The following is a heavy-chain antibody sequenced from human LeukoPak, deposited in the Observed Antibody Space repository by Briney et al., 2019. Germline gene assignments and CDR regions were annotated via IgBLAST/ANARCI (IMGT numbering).Heavy chain of an antibody. D-gene: IGHD6-19*01. CDR3: ARDSSGWYPYNWFDP. CDR1: GGSISSGGYY. V-gene: IGHV4-39*07. Sequence: SETLSFTCTVSGGSISSGGYYWSWIRQPPGKGLEWIGEINHSGSTNYNPSLKSRVTISVDTSKNQFSLKLSSVTAADTAVYYCARDSSGWYPYNWFDPWGQGTLVTVSS. J-gene: IGHJ5*02. CDR2: INHSGST.